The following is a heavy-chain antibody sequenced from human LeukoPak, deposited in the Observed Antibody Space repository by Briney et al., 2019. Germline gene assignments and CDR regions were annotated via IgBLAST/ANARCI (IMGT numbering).Heavy chain of an antibody. Sequence: PAETLSLTCTVSGGSISSFYWSWIRQPPGKGLEYIGYISYSETTSYNPSLKSPVTISVDTSKNQFSLKLTSVTAADTAVYYCARDKGLPQAFDIWGQGTMVTVSS. D-gene: IGHD5/OR15-5a*01. V-gene: IGHV4-59*01. J-gene: IGHJ3*02. CDR2: ISYSETT. CDR1: GGSISSFY. CDR3: ARDKGLPQAFDI.